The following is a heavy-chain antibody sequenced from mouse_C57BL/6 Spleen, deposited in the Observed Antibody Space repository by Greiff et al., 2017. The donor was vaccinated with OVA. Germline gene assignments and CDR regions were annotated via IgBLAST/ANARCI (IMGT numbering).Heavy chain of an antibody. CDR1: GFTFSSYA. Sequence: VQLKESGEGLVKPGGSLKLSCAASGFTFSSYAMSWVRQTPEKRLEWVAYISSGGDYIYYADTVKGRFTISRDNARNTLYLQMSSLKSEDTAMYYCTREGDDGFYYAMDYWGQGTSVTVSS. D-gene: IGHD2-3*01. CDR3: TREGDDGFYYAMDY. V-gene: IGHV5-9-1*02. J-gene: IGHJ4*01. CDR2: ISSGGDYI.